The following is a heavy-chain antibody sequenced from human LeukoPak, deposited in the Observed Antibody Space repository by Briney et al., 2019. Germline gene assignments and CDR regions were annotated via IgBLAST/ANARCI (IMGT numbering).Heavy chain of an antibody. V-gene: IGHV1-2*06. CDR3: ARSRAAEDAFDL. Sequence: ASVKVSCKASGYTFTGYYMHWVRQAPGQGLEWMGRINPNSGGTNYAQKFQGRVTMTRDTSISTAYMELSRLRSDDTAVYYCARSRAAEDAFDLWGQGTMVTVSS. CDR1: GYTFTGYY. CDR2: INPNSGGT. D-gene: IGHD6-13*01. J-gene: IGHJ3*01.